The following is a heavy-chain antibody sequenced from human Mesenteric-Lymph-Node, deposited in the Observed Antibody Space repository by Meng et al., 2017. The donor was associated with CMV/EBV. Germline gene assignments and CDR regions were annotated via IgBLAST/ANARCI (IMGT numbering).Heavy chain of an antibody. V-gene: IGHV3-30*02. Sequence: GGSLRLSCEVSGFIFSSYAMHWVRQAPGKGLEWVTFIQFDASNEYYVDSVKGRFTISRDNSKNTLYLQMDSLGAEDTAVYYCAKDRAVVGPVVGYFDSWGQGALVTVSS. CDR1: GFIFSSYA. CDR3: AKDRAVVGPVVGYFDS. CDR2: IQFDASNE. D-gene: IGHD6-13*01. J-gene: IGHJ4*02.